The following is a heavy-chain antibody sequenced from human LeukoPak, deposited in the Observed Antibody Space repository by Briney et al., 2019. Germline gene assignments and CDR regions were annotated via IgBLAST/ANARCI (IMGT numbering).Heavy chain of an antibody. CDR2: IIPILGIA. J-gene: IGHJ6*03. V-gene: IGHV1-69*04. CDR1: GGTFSSYT. Sequence: SVKVSCKASGGTFSSYTISWVRQAPGQGLEWMGRIIPILGIANYAQKFQGRVTITADKSASTAYMELSSLRSEDTAVYYCAREGSGGRYYYYMDVWGKGTTVTVSS. D-gene: IGHD3-16*01. CDR3: AREGSGGRYYYYMDV.